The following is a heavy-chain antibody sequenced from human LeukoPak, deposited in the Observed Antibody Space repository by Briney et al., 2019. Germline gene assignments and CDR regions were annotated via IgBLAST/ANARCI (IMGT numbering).Heavy chain of an antibody. Sequence: AGGSLRLSCAASGFTLTGHTMTWFRQAPGKGLEWASIIGGRDDRTYYADSVKGRFTISRDNPKNNLYLQMNSLRAEDTAVYYCAKDPNPRYDFWSGYKWGQGTLVTVSS. V-gene: IGHV3-23*01. CDR1: GFTLTGHT. CDR2: IGGRDDRT. J-gene: IGHJ4*02. D-gene: IGHD3-3*01. CDR3: AKDPNPRYDFWSGYK.